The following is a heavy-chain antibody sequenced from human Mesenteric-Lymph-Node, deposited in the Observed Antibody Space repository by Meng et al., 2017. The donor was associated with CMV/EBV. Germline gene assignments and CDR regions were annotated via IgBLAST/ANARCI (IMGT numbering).Heavy chain of an antibody. CDR1: GYTFTSYD. CDR3: ARDPNGRRGPPPFDIVGVPPYSGLDV. J-gene: IGHJ6*02. D-gene: IGHD2-2*01. CDR2: MNPNSGNT. V-gene: IGHV1-8*01. Sequence: ASVKVSCKASGYTFTSYDINWVRQATGQGLEWMGWMNPNSGNTGYAQKFQGRVTMTRNTSISTAYMELSSLRSEDTAVYYCARDPNGRRGPPPFDIVGVPPYSGLDVWGQGTTVTVSS.